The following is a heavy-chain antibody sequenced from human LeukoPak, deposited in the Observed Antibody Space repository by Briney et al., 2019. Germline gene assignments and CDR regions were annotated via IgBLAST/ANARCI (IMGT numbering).Heavy chain of an antibody. D-gene: IGHD5-18*01. CDR3: ARARGNTYGYFEY. Sequence: GGSLRLSCAASGLTLSGYWMHWVRQAPGKGLVWVSRINGDAGSTSYADSVKGRFAISRDNAKSTLYLQMNSLRVEDTAVYYCARARGNTYGYFEYWGQGTLVTVSS. CDR2: INGDAGST. J-gene: IGHJ4*02. CDR1: GLTLSGYW. V-gene: IGHV3-74*01.